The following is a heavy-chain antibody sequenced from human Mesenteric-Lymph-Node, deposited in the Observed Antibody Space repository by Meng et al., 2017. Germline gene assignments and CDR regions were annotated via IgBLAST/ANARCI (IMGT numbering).Heavy chain of an antibody. J-gene: IGHJ4*02. V-gene: IGHV1-18*01. Sequence: QVSLVQSGAEVKKPGASVKVSFKASGYTFTSYGISWVRQAPGQGLEWMGWISAYNGNTNYAQKLQGRVTMTTETSTSTAYMELRSLRSDDTAVYYCARDLKDIGMRWLVRFDYWGQGTLVTVSS. CDR1: GYTFTSYG. CDR3: ARDLKDIGMRWLVRFDY. CDR2: ISAYNGNT. D-gene: IGHD6-19*01.